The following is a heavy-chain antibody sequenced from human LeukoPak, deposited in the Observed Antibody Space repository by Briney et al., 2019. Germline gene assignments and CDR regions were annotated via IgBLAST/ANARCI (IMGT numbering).Heavy chain of an antibody. CDR1: GFTFSSYA. J-gene: IGHJ6*03. CDR2: ISGSGGST. D-gene: IGHD1-7*01. V-gene: IGHV3-23*01. Sequence: GGSLRLSCAASGFTFSSYAMSWVRQAPGKGLEWVSAISGSGGSTYYADSVKGRFTISRDNSKNTLYLQMNSLRAEDTAVYYCARRRGLELLYYYYMDVWGKGTTVTISS. CDR3: ARRRGLELLYYYYMDV.